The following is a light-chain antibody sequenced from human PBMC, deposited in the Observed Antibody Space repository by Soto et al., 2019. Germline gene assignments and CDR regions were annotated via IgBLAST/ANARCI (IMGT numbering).Light chain of an antibody. V-gene: IGLV2-14*03. J-gene: IGLJ2*01. CDR2: DVS. CDR3: SSYRSSRTLVV. CDR1: ISDIGDYTY. Sequence: QSALTLPASLSGSPGQSITISCTGTISDIGDYTYVSWYQQHPDKAPKFILYDVSNRTSGVSKRFTGSKSGYTASLTISGRQPEDEADYYCSSYRSSRTLVVFCGGTKLTVL.